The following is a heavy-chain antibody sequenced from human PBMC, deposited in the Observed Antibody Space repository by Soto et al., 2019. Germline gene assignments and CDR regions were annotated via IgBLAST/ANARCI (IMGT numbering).Heavy chain of an antibody. CDR2: INPNSGGT. J-gene: IGHJ6*03. CDR1: GYTFTGYY. CDR3: ARAFYGSGSNTNYYYYYMDV. D-gene: IGHD3-10*01. Sequence: ASVKVSCKASGYTFTGYYMHWVRQAPGQGLEWMGWINPNSGGTNYAQKFQGWVTMTRDTSISTAYMELSRLRSDDTAVYYCARAFYGSGSNTNYYYYYMDVWGKGTTVTVSS. V-gene: IGHV1-2*04.